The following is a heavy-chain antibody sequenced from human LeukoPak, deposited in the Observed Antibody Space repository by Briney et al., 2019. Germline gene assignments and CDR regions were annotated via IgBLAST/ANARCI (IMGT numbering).Heavy chain of an antibody. V-gene: IGHV3-33*01. CDR2: IWSDGSNE. CDR1: GFSFSIYG. Sequence: PGGSLRLSCAASGFSFSIYGMHWVRQAPGKGLEWGAIIWSDGSNENYADSVKGRFTISRDNSNNTLYLQMNILRAEDTAVYYCAREGGSGSYSGNFDYWGQGTMV. J-gene: IGHJ4*02. D-gene: IGHD3-10*01. CDR3: AREGGSGSYSGNFDY.